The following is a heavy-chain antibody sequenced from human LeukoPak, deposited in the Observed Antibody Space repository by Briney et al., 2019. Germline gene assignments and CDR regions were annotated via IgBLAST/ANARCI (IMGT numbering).Heavy chain of an antibody. J-gene: IGHJ4*02. Sequence: GGSLRLSCAASGFTVSSYYMTWVRQAPGKGLEWVSVIYSGGSTYYADSVKGRFTISRDNSKNTLYLQMNSLRAEDTAVYYCAKVGRDGYNYGYWGQGTLVTVSS. V-gene: IGHV3-53*01. CDR2: IYSGGST. CDR1: GFTVSSYY. CDR3: AKVGRDGYNYGY. D-gene: IGHD5-24*01.